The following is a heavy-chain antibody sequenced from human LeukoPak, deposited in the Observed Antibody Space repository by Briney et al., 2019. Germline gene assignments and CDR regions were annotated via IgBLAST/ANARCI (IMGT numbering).Heavy chain of an antibody. D-gene: IGHD6-19*01. Sequence: SETLSLTCTVSGGSVSSYYWSWIRQSPGKGLEWIGYIYYTETSYNPSLKSRVTISADTSKNQFSLKLYSVTAADTAVYYCARYYSGWYYFDYWGQGTLVTVSS. CDR1: GGSVSSYY. CDR2: IYYTET. J-gene: IGHJ4*02. CDR3: ARYYSGWYYFDY. V-gene: IGHV4-59*02.